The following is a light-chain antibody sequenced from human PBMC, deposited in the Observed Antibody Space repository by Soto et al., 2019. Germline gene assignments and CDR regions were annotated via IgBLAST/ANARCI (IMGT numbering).Light chain of an antibody. Sequence: DIHMDQSPSTLSASVGDRITITCRASQDVSQWLAWYQQKPGQAPKLLIYKASSLESGVPSRFSGRGSGTEFTLTIRDLQPDDFATYYWEHYNSYPYTFGQGTNLEIK. J-gene: IGKJ2*01. V-gene: IGKV1-5*03. CDR3: EHYNSYPYT. CDR2: KAS. CDR1: QDVSQW.